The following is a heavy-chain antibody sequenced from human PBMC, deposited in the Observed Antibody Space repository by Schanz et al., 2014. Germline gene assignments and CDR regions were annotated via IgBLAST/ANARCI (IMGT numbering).Heavy chain of an antibody. CDR1: GFTVSNSY. V-gene: IGHV3-48*01. J-gene: IGHJ4*02. D-gene: IGHD3-3*01. CDR3: ARGVRIDY. CDR2: MSGSGSTA. Sequence: EVQLVESGGGLVQPGGSLRLSCAASGFTVSNSYIHWVRQAPGKGLEWVSGMSGSGSTADYADSVKGRFTISRDNAKNSLYLQMNSLRAEDTAVYYCARGVRIDYWGQGTLVTVSS.